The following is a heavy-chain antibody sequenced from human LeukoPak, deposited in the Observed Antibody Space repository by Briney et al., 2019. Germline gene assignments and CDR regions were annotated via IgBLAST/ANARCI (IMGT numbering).Heavy chain of an antibody. D-gene: IGHD3-3*01. Sequence: PSETLSLTCTVSGGSISSYYWSWIRQPPGKGLEWIGYIYYSGSTNYNPSLKSRVTISVDTSKNQFSLKLSSVTAADTAVYYCARTDFWSGYRPFDYWGPGTLVTVSS. CDR2: IYYSGST. V-gene: IGHV4-59*01. CDR1: GGSISSYY. J-gene: IGHJ4*02. CDR3: ARTDFWSGYRPFDY.